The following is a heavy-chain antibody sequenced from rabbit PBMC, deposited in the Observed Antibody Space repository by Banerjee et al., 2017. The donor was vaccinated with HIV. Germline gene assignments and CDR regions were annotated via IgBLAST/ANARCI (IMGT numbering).Heavy chain of an antibody. CDR1: GFSFSSAYW. V-gene: IGHV1S45*01. D-gene: IGHD2-1*01. CDR2: INTVGST. CDR3: ATSPYGSVPGYGDDAL. J-gene: IGHJ6*01. Sequence: QEQLVESGGGLVQPEGSLTLTCTASGFSFSSAYWICWVRQVPGKGLEWIGTINTVGSTYYASWAKGRFTISKASSTAVILRLNSLTAADTATYFCATSPYGSVPGYGDDALWGPGTLVTVS.